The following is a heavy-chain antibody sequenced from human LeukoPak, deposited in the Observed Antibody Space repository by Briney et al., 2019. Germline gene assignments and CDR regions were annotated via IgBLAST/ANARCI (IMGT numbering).Heavy chain of an antibody. CDR3: ANFGDF. Sequence: GGSLRLSCSASGFTFSSYEMNWVRQAPGKGLEWVSYISSSGSTMYYADSVKGRFTISRDNAKNSLYLQMNSLRAEDTAVYYCANFGDFWGQGILVTVSS. CDR1: GFTFSSYE. J-gene: IGHJ4*02. CDR2: ISSSGSTM. V-gene: IGHV3-48*03. D-gene: IGHD3-10*01.